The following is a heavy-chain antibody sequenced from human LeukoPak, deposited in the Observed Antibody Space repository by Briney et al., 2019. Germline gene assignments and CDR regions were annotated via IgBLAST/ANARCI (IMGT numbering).Heavy chain of an antibody. CDR3: ARASYSYDINGWVPFDY. V-gene: IGHV4-34*01. CDR2: INHSGST. CDR1: GGSLSGYY. D-gene: IGHD3-22*01. Sequence: SETLSLTCGVYGGSLSGYYWSWIRQPPGKGLEWIGEINHSGSTNYNPSLKSRVTISVDTSKNQFSLKLSSVTAADTAVYYCARASYSYDINGWVPFDYWGQGTLVTVSS. J-gene: IGHJ4*02.